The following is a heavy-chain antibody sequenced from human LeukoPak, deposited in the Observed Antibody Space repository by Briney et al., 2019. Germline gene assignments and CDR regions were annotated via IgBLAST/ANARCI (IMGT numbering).Heavy chain of an antibody. CDR1: GFTFSSYG. Sequence: GGPLRLSCAASGFTFSSYGMPGVRQAPGKGLEGVAVIWYDGSNKYYADSVKGRFTISRDNSKNTLYLQMNSLRAEDTAVYYCARDKVAYSSSLPEFDPWGQGTLVTVSS. CDR3: ARDKVAYSSSLPEFDP. D-gene: IGHD6-6*01. CDR2: IWYDGSNK. V-gene: IGHV3-33*01. J-gene: IGHJ5*02.